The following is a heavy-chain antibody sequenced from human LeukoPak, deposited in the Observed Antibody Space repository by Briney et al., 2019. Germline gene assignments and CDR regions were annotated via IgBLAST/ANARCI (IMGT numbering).Heavy chain of an antibody. CDR3: ARDAYDILTGGAFDI. Sequence: PGGSLRLSCAASGFTFSDYYMSWIRQAPGKGLDWVSYISSSGSTIYYADSVKGRFTISRDNAKNSLYLQMNSLRAEDTAVYYCARDAYDILTGGAFDIWGQGTMVTVSS. D-gene: IGHD3-9*01. V-gene: IGHV3-11*01. CDR2: ISSSGSTI. CDR1: GFTFSDYY. J-gene: IGHJ3*02.